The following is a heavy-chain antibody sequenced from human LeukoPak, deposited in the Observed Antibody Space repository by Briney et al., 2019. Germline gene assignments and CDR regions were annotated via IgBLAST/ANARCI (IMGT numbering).Heavy chain of an antibody. D-gene: IGHD4-23*01. CDR2: IYPGDSDT. CDR3: ARHPVDYGGSGVSGWFDP. Sequence: GESLKISCKGSGYSFTSYWIGWVRQMPGKGLEWMGIIYPGDSDTRYSPSFQGQVTISADKSISTAYLQWSSLKASDTAMYYCARHPVDYGGSGVSGWFDPWGQGTLVTVSS. CDR1: GYSFTSYW. V-gene: IGHV5-51*01. J-gene: IGHJ5*02.